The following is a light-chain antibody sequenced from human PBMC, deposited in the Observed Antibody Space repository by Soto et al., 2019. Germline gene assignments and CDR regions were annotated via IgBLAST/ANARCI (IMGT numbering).Light chain of an antibody. CDR2: DAS. Sequence: DIQMTQSPSSLSASVGDRVTITCRARECIGRHLNWYQQKPGKAPNLLIYDASTLQNGVPSRFSGSGSGTDFTLTISSLQPEDFVTYYCQQSYSTLSISFGQGTRLEIK. V-gene: IGKV1-39*01. J-gene: IGKJ5*01. CDR1: ECIGRH. CDR3: QQSYSTLSIS.